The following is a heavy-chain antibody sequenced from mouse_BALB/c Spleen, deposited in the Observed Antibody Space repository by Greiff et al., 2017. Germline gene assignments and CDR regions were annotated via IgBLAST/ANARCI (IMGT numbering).Heavy chain of an antibody. J-gene: IGHJ4*01. V-gene: IGHV5-12-2*01. CDR3: ARRYYYGNYDAMDD. Sequence: EVQLVESGGGLVQPGGSLKLSCAASGFTFSSYTMSWVRQTPEKRLEWVAYISNGGGSTYYPDTVKGRFTISRDNAKNTLYLQMSSLKSEDTAMYYCARRYYYGNYDAMDDWGQGTSVTVSS. D-gene: IGHD2-1*01. CDR2: ISNGGGST. CDR1: GFTFSSYT.